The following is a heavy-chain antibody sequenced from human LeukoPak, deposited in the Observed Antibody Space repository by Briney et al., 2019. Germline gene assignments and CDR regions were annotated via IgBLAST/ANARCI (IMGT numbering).Heavy chain of an antibody. Sequence: PGGSLRLSCAASGFTFSDYYMSWIRQAPGKGLEWVSLISWDGGSTYYADSVKGRFTISRDNSKNSLYLQMNSLRTEDTALYYCAKDALSITVVTGGAFDYWGQGTLVTVSS. CDR2: ISWDGGST. V-gene: IGHV3-43*01. CDR1: GFTFSDYY. CDR3: AKDALSITVVTGGAFDY. J-gene: IGHJ4*02. D-gene: IGHD4-23*01.